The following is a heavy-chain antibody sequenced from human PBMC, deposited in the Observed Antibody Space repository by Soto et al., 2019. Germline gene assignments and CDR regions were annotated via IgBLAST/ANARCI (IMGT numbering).Heavy chain of an antibody. CDR3: ARDRRDGYYFDS. V-gene: IGHV4-30-2*01. Sequence: SETLSLTCAVSGDSISSGGYSWNWMRQPPGKGLEWIGYIYHSGSTSYNASLKSRVTISVDRSKNQFSLKLISVTAADTAMYYCARDRRDGYYFDSLGQGDLVTVS. D-gene: IGHD2-2*03. CDR2: IYHSGST. J-gene: IGHJ4*02. CDR1: GDSISSGGYS.